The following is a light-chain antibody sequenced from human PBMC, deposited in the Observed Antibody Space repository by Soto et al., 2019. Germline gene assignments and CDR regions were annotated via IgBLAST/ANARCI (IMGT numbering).Light chain of an antibody. J-gene: IGKJ1*01. V-gene: IGKV1-5*03. CDR3: QQYYSRVT. CDR2: KAS. CDR1: QSISSW. Sequence: DIQMTQSPSTLSASVGDRVTITCRANQSISSWLAWYQRRPGKAPRLLISKASSLESGVPSRFSGGGFGTEFTLTISSLQPDDFATYYCQQYYSRVTSGQGTKVDIK.